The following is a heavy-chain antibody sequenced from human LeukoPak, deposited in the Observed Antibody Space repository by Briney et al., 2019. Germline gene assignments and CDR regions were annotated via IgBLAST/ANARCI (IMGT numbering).Heavy chain of an antibody. CDR1: GGSISSSSYY. CDR2: IYYSGCT. V-gene: IGHV4-39*01. J-gene: IGHJ4*02. Sequence: SGTLSLTYTVSGGSISSSSYYWGWIRQPPGKGLEWIGSIYYSGCTYYNPSLKSRVTISVDTSKNQFSLKLSSVTAADTAVYYCAGQRGNDYYDSSGRSSSFDYWGQGTLVTVSS. CDR3: AGQRGNDYYDSSGRSSSFDY. D-gene: IGHD3-22*01.